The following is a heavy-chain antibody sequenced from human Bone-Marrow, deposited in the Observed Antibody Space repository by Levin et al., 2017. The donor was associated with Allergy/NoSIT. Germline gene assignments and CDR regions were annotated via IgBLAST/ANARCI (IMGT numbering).Heavy chain of an antibody. Sequence: GGSLRLSCAASGFNFSIYGMNWVRQAPGKGLEWVSSISSSSSNIYHADSLKGRFTISRDNAKNSLYLQMKSLRADDTAVYYCARDRTNGILTNYGMEVWGQGTTVTVSS. D-gene: IGHD3-9*01. CDR3: ARDRTNGILTNYGMEV. CDR1: GFNFSIYG. CDR2: ISSSSSNI. V-gene: IGHV3-21*01. J-gene: IGHJ6*02.